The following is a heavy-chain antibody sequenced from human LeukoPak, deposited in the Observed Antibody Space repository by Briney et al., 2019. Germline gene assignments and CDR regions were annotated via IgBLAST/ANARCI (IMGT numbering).Heavy chain of an antibody. D-gene: IGHD2-2*01. CDR1: GGTFSSYA. J-gene: IGHJ6*04. CDR2: IIPIFGTA. CDR3: ASPSHCSSTSCYYAYYGMDV. Sequence: SVEVSCKASGGTFSSYAISWVRQAPGQGLEWMGGIIPIFGTANYAQKFQGRVTITADESTSTAYMELSSLRSEDTAVYYCASPSHCSSTSCYYAYYGMDVWGKGTTVTVSS. V-gene: IGHV1-69*01.